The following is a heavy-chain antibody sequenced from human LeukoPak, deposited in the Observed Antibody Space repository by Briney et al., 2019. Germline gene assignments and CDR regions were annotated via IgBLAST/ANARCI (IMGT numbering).Heavy chain of an antibody. Sequence: ASETLSLTCTVSGGSITASGFYWAWVRRPPGTGLEWIGSLYYGGTNYYNPSLKSRVTISGDTSKNQFSLELASVTAADTAVYYCARRSHSPSGSPDWGQGTQVTASS. V-gene: IGHV4-39*01. CDR1: GGSITASGFY. CDR3: ARRSHSPSGSPD. CDR2: LYYGGTN. D-gene: IGHD3-10*01. J-gene: IGHJ4*02.